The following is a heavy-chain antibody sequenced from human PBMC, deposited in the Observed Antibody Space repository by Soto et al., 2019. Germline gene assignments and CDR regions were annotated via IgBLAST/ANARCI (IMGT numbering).Heavy chain of an antibody. V-gene: IGHV4-30-2*01. Sequence: SETLSLTCAVSGGSIDSGAFSLSWIRQPPGKGLKWIGYVTHSGTAYSIPSLNGRLTLSVDSSQTQFSLKLTSVTAADSAFYYRARIHWAQSSLDYWGRGILVTVSS. J-gene: IGHJ4*02. CDR2: VTHSGTA. CDR1: GGSIDSGAFS. CDR3: ARIHWAQSSLDY. D-gene: IGHD6-19*01.